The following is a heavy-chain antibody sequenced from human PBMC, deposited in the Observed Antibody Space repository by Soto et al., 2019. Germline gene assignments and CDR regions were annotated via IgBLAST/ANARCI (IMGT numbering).Heavy chain of an antibody. CDR2: IKQDGSEK. Sequence: VGSLRVSCAAAGFTISSYWMSWVSQAPGKGLEWVANIKQDGSEKYYVDSVKGRFTISRDNAKNSLYLQMNSLRAEDTAVYYCARVGRYFDWLLGDFDYWGQGTLVTVSS. CDR1: GFTISSYW. V-gene: IGHV3-7*01. CDR3: ARVGRYFDWLLGDFDY. J-gene: IGHJ4*02. D-gene: IGHD3-9*01.